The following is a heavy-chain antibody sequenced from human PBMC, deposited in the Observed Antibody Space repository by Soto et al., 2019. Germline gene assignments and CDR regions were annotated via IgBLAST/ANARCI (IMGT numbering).Heavy chain of an antibody. J-gene: IGHJ3*01. CDR1: GFAFSNYA. CDR2: ISGGGANI. D-gene: IGHD1-26*01. V-gene: IGHV3-23*01. Sequence: GGSLRLSCAASGFAFSNYALTWVRQAPGKELEWVSVISGGGANIYYAESVEGRFTISRDASQRTVFLQMNSLRGDDTGRYYCARSFNGNYYNALDLWGQGTMVTVS. CDR3: ARSFNGNYYNALDL.